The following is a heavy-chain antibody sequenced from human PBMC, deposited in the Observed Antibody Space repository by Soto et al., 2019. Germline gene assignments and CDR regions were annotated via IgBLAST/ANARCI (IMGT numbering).Heavy chain of an antibody. V-gene: IGHV3-33*01. CDR3: ARNDFWSGSIGMDV. CDR1: GFTFSSYG. D-gene: IGHD3-3*01. CDR2: IWYDGSNK. J-gene: IGHJ6*02. Sequence: GGSLRLSCAASGFTFSSYGMHWVRQAPGKGLEWVAVIWYDGSNKYYADSVKGRFTISRDNSKNTLYLQMNSLRAEDTAVYYCARNDFWSGSIGMDVWGQGTTVTVSS.